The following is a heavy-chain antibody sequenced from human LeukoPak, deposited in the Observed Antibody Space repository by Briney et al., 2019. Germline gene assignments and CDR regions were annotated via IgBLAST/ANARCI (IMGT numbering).Heavy chain of an antibody. Sequence: SETLSLTCAVYGGSFSGYYWSWIRQPPGKGLEWIGEINHSGSTNYNPSLKSRVTISVDTSKNQFSLKLSSVTAADTAVYYCAGGRSYYYDRRPRFDYWGQGTLVTVSS. V-gene: IGHV4-34*01. CDR3: AGGRSYYYDRRPRFDY. J-gene: IGHJ4*02. CDR2: INHSGST. CDR1: GGSFSGYY. D-gene: IGHD3-22*01.